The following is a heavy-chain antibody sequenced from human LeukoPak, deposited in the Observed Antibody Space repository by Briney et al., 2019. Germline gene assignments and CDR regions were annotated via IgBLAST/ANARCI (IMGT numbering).Heavy chain of an antibody. Sequence: GGSLRLSCSASGFTFSNYAMHWVRQAPGKGLESVSAISSNGGSTYYADSVKGRFTISRDNSKNTLYLQMSSLRAEDTAVYYCSKDRSGYSSSWYGRWNWFDPWGQGTLVTVSS. V-gene: IGHV3-64D*06. CDR2: ISSNGGST. CDR1: GFTFSNYA. D-gene: IGHD6-13*01. CDR3: SKDRSGYSSSWYGRWNWFDP. J-gene: IGHJ5*02.